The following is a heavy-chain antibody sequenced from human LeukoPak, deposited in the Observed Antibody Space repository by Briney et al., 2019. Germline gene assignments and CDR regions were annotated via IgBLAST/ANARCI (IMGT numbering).Heavy chain of an antibody. Sequence: GGSLRLSCEASGFTFSSYGMSWVRQAPGKGLEWVSAISGGGGGTYYADSVEGRFTISRDNSKNTLYLQMNSLRAEDAAVYFCAKRVAHSSGAYWDYWGRESWSPSPQ. CDR2: ISGGGGGT. CDR3: AKRVAHSSGAYWDY. CDR1: GFTFSSYG. V-gene: IGHV3-23*01. D-gene: IGHD6-19*01. J-gene: IGHJ4*02.